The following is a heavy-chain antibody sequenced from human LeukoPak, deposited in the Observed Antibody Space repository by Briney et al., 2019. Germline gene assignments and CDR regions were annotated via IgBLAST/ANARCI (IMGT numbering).Heavy chain of an antibody. D-gene: IGHD3-16*01. V-gene: IGHV4-59*01. Sequence: SETLSLTCAVSGDSISSYYWSWIRQPPGKRLEWIAYMQYGRDTNYNPSLKSRVTISVDTSNSQFSLKLSFVSAVDTAVYYCARYVGVWDRHYLDVWGKGTTVTVSS. J-gene: IGHJ6*03. CDR2: MQYGRDT. CDR1: GDSISSYY. CDR3: ARYVGVWDRHYLDV.